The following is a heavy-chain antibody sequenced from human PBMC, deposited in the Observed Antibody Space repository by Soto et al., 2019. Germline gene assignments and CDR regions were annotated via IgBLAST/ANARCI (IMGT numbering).Heavy chain of an antibody. V-gene: IGHV4-4*02. J-gene: IGHJ6*02. D-gene: IGHD1-26*01. CDR1: GGSISSSNW. CDR3: ARVSGSYYYGMDA. CDR2: IYHSGST. Sequence: QVQLQESGPGLVKPSGTLSLTCAVSGGSISSSNWWGWVRQPPGKWLGWIGEIYHSGSTNYNPSLKSRVTISVDKSKNQFSLKLSSVTAADPAVYYCARVSGSYYYGMDAWGQGTTVTVSS.